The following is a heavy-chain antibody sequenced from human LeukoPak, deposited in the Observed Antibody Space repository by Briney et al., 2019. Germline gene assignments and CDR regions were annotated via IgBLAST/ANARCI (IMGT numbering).Heavy chain of an antibody. V-gene: IGHV3-23*01. Sequence: GGSLRLSCAAAGFTFSSDAMSWVRQAPGKVLEWVSAISGSGGSTYYADSVKGRFTISRDNSKNTLYLQMNSLRAEDTAVYYCAKVGNGRVTAIGIPDYWGQGTLVTVSS. D-gene: IGHD2-21*02. J-gene: IGHJ4*02. CDR1: GFTFSSDA. CDR2: ISGSGGST. CDR3: AKVGNGRVTAIGIPDY.